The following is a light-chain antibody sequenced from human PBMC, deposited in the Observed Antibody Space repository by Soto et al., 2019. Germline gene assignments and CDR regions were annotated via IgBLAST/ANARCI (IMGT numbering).Light chain of an antibody. V-gene: IGLV1-51*01. CDR2: DNN. J-gene: IGLJ2*01. Sequence: QSALTQSPSVSAAPGQTVTISCSGSSSNIGNNYVSWYQQLPGKAPKLLIYDNNKRPSGIPDRFSGSKSGTSGTLDITGLQTGDEADYYCATWDGSLPGEVFGGGTKLTVL. CDR3: ATWDGSLPGEV. CDR1: SSNIGNNY.